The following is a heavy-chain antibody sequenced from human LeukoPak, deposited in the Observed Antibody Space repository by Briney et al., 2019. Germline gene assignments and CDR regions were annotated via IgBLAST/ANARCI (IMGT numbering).Heavy chain of an antibody. CDR2: ISWNSGSI. CDR1: GFTFDDYA. V-gene: IGHV3-9*01. D-gene: IGHD6-19*01. CDR3: VKASIAVARRLGYFDY. Sequence: PGGSLRLSCAASGFTFDDYAMHWVRQAPGKGLEWVSGISWNSGSIGYADSVKGRFTISRDNAKNSLYLQMNSLRAEDTALYYCVKASIAVARRLGYFDYWGQGTLVTVSS. J-gene: IGHJ4*02.